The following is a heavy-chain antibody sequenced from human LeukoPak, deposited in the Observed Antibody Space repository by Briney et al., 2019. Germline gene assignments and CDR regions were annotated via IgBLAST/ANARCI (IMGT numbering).Heavy chain of an antibody. CDR3: AREAPYYDSSGYYYPFDY. V-gene: IGHV4-4*07. CDR2: IYTSGST. Sequence: NPSETLSLTCTVSGGSISSYYWSWIRQPAGKGLEWIGRIYTSGSTNYNPSLKSRVTIPVDKSKNQFSLKLSSVTAADTAVYYCAREAPYYDSSGYYYPFDYWGQGTLVTVSS. CDR1: GGSISSYY. J-gene: IGHJ4*02. D-gene: IGHD3-22*01.